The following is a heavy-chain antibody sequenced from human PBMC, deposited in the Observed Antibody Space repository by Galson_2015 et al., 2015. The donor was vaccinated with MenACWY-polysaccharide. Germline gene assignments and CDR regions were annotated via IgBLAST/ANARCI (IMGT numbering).Heavy chain of an antibody. Sequence: SLRLSCAASGFTFSSYAMSWVRQAPGKGLEWVSAISGSGGSTYYTDSVKGRFTISRDNSKNTLYLQMNSLRAEDTAVYYCAKGDNVVVVAATPGGYYYGMDVWGQGTTVTVPS. V-gene: IGHV3-23*01. CDR3: AKGDNVVVVAATPGGYYYGMDV. D-gene: IGHD2-15*01. CDR2: ISGSGGST. CDR1: GFTFSSYA. J-gene: IGHJ6*02.